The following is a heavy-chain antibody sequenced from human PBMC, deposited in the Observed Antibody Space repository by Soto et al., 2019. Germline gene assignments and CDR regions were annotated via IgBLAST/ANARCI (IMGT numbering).Heavy chain of an antibody. CDR3: ASGRSGHQRLPYYFDY. V-gene: IGHV1-69*02. D-gene: IGHD6-25*01. Sequence: QVQLVQSGAEVKKPGSSVKVSCKASGGTFSSYTISWVRQAPGQGLEWMGRIIPILGIANYAQKFQGRVTPXXXXANXXXTFQGRVTVPXXKXTXPAYMELSSLRAEDTAVYYCASGRSGHQRLPYYFDYWGQGTLVTVSS. CDR2: IIPILGIA. J-gene: IGHJ4*02. CDR1: GGTFSSYT.